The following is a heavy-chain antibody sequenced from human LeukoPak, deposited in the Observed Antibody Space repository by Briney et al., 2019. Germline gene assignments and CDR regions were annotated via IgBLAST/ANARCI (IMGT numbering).Heavy chain of an antibody. CDR2: IYPADSDI. V-gene: IGHV5-51*01. CDR3: ARYNRDGYNAMGAHDF. Sequence: GESLKISCKGSGYSFTSYWIGWVRQMPGKGLEWMGIIYPADSDIRYSPSFQGQVTISADRSTSTAYLQWSSLKASDSAMYYCARYNRDGYNAMGAHDFWGQGTLVTVSS. D-gene: IGHD5-24*01. CDR1: GYSFTSYW. J-gene: IGHJ4*02.